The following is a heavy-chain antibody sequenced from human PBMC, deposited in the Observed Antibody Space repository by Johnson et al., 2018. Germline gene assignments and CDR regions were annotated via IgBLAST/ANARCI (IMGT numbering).Heavy chain of an antibody. CDR1: GFTFSSFS. Sequence: QVQLVQSGGGVVQPGRSLRLSCAASGFTFSSFSMHWVRQAPGKGLEWVAVISYDGNYKYYADSVKGRFTIPRDRSKNTVYRQLNSRRAEGAAVYYRAKVKGIVGPSQHYKDRWGKGTTVTVSS. D-gene: IGHD1-26*01. CDR2: ISYDGNYK. J-gene: IGHJ6*03. CDR3: AKVKGIVGPSQHYKDR. V-gene: IGHV3-30*18.